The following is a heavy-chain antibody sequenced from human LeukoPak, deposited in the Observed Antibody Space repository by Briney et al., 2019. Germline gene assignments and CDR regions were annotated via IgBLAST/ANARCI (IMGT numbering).Heavy chain of an antibody. CDR1: GFTFSDYT. Sequence: GGSLRLSCAASGFTFSDYTMTWVRQAPGKGLERVSCISTSSSYIYYADSLQGRFTVSRDNIENSLFLQMNSLIAEDTAVYYCARVSISGGGVDYWGHGTLVTVPS. D-gene: IGHD3-16*01. V-gene: IGHV3-21*01. CDR2: ISTSSSYI. J-gene: IGHJ4*01. CDR3: ARVSISGGGVDY.